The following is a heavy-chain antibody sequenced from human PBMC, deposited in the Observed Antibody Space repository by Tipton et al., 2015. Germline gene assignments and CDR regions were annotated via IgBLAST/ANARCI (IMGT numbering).Heavy chain of an antibody. J-gene: IGHJ4*02. CDR2: IYPGDSET. Sequence: VQLVQSGAEVKKPGESLKISCKGSGYSFTSYWIGWVRQMPGKGLEWMGIIYPGDSETRYSPSFQGQVTISADKSTSTAYLQWSSLKASDTAVYYCARRLPYFEWSKVYYFDYWGQGSPVTVSP. D-gene: IGHD3-9*01. V-gene: IGHV5-51*01. CDR3: ARRLPYFEWSKVYYFDY. CDR1: GYSFTSYW.